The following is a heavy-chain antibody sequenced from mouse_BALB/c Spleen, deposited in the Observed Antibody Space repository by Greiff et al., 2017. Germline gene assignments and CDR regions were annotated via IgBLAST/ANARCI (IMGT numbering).Heavy chain of an antibody. D-gene: IGHD2-4*01. CDR2: ISSGGST. CDR3: ARGGITTWFAY. CDR1: GFTFSSYA. V-gene: IGHV5-6-5*01. Sequence: EVMLVESGGGLVKPGGSLKLSCAASGFTFSSYAMSWVRQTPEKRLEWVASISSGGSTYYPDSVKGRFTISRDNARNILYLQMSSLRSEDTAMYYCARGGITTWFAYWGQGTLVTVSA. J-gene: IGHJ3*01.